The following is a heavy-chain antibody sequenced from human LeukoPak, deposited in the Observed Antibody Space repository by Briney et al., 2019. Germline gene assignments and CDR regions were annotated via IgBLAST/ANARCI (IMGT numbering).Heavy chain of an antibody. CDR1: GYTFTNYA. D-gene: IGHD3-10*01. CDR2: ISAYNGRT. Sequence: GASVKVSCKASGYTFTNYAIAWVRQAPGQGLEWMGWISAYNGRTNYAEKFRRRVTMTTDTSTNTGYMELRSLRSDDSAVYFCARDQLRYYGSNNYYSDMDFWGQGTTVTVSS. J-gene: IGHJ6*01. V-gene: IGHV1-18*01. CDR3: ARDQLRYYGSNNYYSDMDF.